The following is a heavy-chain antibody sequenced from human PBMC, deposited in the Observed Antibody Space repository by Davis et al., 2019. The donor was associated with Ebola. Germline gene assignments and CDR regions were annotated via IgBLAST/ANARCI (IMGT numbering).Heavy chain of an antibody. V-gene: IGHV1-69*13. CDR2: IIPIFGTA. Sequence: SVKVSCKASGGTFSSYAISWVRQAPGQGLEWMGGIIPIFGTANYAQKFQGRVTITADESTSTAYMELSSLRSEDTAVYYCARASLYYDFWSGPGHYYYGMDVWGQGTTVTVSS. J-gene: IGHJ6*02. D-gene: IGHD3-3*01. CDR1: GGTFSSYA. CDR3: ARASLYYDFWSGPGHYYYGMDV.